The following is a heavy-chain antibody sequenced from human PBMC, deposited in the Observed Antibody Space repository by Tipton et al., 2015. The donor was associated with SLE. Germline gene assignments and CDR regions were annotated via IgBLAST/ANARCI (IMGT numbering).Heavy chain of an antibody. CDR3: ARVSGSYKASFQH. D-gene: IGHD1-26*01. CDR2: IYYSGST. V-gene: IGHV4-39*07. CDR1: GGSISSSSYY. J-gene: IGHJ1*01. Sequence: TLSLTCTVSGGSISSSSYYWGWIRQPPGKGLEWIGSIYYSGSTYYNPSLKSRVTISVDTSKNQFSLKLSSVTAADTAVYYCARVSGSYKASFQHWGQGTLVTVSS.